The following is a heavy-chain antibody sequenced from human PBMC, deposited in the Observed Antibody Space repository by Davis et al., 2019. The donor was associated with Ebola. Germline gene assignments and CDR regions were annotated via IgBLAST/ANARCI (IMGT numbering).Heavy chain of an antibody. CDR3: ARAPNYDVLTGTSSYYFDY. V-gene: IGHV1-18*01. D-gene: IGHD3-9*01. J-gene: IGHJ4*02. Sequence: KFQGRVTVSKDTSTNTAYMDLRSLKSDDTAIYYCARAPNYDVLTGTSSYYFDYWGQGTLVTVSS.